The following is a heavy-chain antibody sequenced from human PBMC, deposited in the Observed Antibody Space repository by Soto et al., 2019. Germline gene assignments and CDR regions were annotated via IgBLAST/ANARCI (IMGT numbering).Heavy chain of an antibody. CDR3: GRWKWGLRYSDY. J-gene: IGHJ4*02. CDR2: IYYSGST. Sequence: SETLSLTCTVSGGSISSSSYYWGWIRQPPGKGLEWIGSIYYSGSTYYNPSLKSRVTISVDTSKNQFSLKLSSVTAADTAVYYCGRWKWGLRYSDYWGQGTLVTVSS. D-gene: IGHD1-1*01. CDR1: GGSISSSSYY. V-gene: IGHV4-39*01.